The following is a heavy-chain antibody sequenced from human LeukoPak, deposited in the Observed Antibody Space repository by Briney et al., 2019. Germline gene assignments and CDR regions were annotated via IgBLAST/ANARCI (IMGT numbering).Heavy chain of an antibody. CDR2: ISSSGTTI. V-gene: IGHV3-48*03. D-gene: IGHD3-16*01. Sequence: PGGPLRLSCAASGFTISSYEMNWVRQAPGRGLEWISYISSSGTTIYYADSVKGRLTISRDNAKNSLYLQMNSLRAEDTAVYYCARYSYGYTAFDYWGQGTPVTISS. J-gene: IGHJ4*02. CDR3: ARYSYGYTAFDY. CDR1: GFTISSYE.